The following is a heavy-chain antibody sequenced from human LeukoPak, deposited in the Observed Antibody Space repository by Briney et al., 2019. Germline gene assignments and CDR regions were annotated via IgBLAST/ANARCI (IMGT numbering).Heavy chain of an antibody. CDR3: ASDYCSGGSCYGLVALY. CDR1: GFTVSSSY. Sequence: GGSLRLSCAASGFTVSSSYMSWVRQAPGKGLEWVSVIYSGGSTYYADSVKGRFTISRDNSKNTLYLQMNSLRAEDTAVYYCASDYCSGGSCYGLVALYWGQGTLVTVSS. J-gene: IGHJ4*02. V-gene: IGHV3-66*01. CDR2: IYSGGST. D-gene: IGHD2-15*01.